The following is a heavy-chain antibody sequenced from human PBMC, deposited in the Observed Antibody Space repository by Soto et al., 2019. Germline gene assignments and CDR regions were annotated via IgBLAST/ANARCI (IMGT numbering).Heavy chain of an antibody. Sequence: GGSLRLSCAASGFTFSDYYMSWIRQAPGKGLEWVSYISSSGSTIYYADSVKGRFTISRDNAKNSLYLQMNSLRAEDTAVHYCARTWDGYNYRVRSFDYWGQGTLVTVSS. V-gene: IGHV3-11*01. D-gene: IGHD5-12*01. CDR1: GFTFSDYY. CDR2: ISSSGSTI. CDR3: ARTWDGYNYRVRSFDY. J-gene: IGHJ4*02.